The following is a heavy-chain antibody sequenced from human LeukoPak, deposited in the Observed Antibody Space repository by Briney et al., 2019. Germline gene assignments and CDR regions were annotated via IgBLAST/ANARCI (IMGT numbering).Heavy chain of an antibody. J-gene: IGHJ4*02. CDR3: ATLVATTRFDY. CDR1: GGSFSGYY. V-gene: IGHV3-7*01. D-gene: IGHD5-12*01. Sequence: ETLSLTCAVYGGSFSGYYWSWIRQPPGKGLEWVANIKQDGSEKYYVDSVKGRFTISRDNAKNSLYLQMNSLRAEDTAVYYCATLVATTRFDYWGQGTLATVSS. CDR2: IKQDGSEK.